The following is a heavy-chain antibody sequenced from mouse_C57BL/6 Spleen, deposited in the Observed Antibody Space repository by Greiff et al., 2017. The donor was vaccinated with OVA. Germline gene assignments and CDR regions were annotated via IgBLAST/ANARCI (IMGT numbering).Heavy chain of an antibody. J-gene: IGHJ4*01. CDR3: ARTTVADYYYAMDY. Sequence: VQRVESGAELARPGASVKMSCKASGYTFTSYTMHWVKQRPGQGLEWIGYINPSSGYTKYNQKFKDKATLTADTSSSTAYMQLSSLTSEDSAVYYCARTTVADYYYAMDYWGQGTSVTVSS. CDR1: GYTFTSYT. V-gene: IGHV1-4*01. D-gene: IGHD1-1*01. CDR2: INPSSGYT.